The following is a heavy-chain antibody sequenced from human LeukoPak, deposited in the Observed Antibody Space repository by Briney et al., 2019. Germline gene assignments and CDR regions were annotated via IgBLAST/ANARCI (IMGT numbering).Heavy chain of an antibody. CDR2: ISAYNGNT. J-gene: IGHJ4*02. CDR1: GYTFTGYY. Sequence: ASVKVSCKASGYTFTGYYMHWVRQAPGQGLEWMGWISAYNGNTNYAQKLQGRVTMTTDTSTSTAYMELRSLRSDDTAVYYCARDRGGLHSSSWYGDYWGQGTLVTVSP. V-gene: IGHV1-18*04. CDR3: ARDRGGLHSSSWYGDY. D-gene: IGHD6-13*01.